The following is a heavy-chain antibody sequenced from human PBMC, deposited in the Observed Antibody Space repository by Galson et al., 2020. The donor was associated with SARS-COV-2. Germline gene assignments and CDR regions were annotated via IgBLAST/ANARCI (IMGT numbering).Heavy chain of an antibody. CDR1: GGSISSYY. J-gene: IGHJ6*02. V-gene: IGHV4-59*01. Sequence: ETSETLSLTCTVSGGSISSYYWSWIRQPPGKGLEWIGYIYYSGSTNYNPSLKSRVTISVDTSKNQFSLKLSSVTAADTAVYYCARRTLTLLVDYGMDVWGQGTTVTVSS. CDR2: IYYSGST. D-gene: IGHD3-3*01. CDR3: ARRTLTLLVDYGMDV.